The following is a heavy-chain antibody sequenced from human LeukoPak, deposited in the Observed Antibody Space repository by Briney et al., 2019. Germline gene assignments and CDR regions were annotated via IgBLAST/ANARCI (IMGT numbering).Heavy chain of an antibody. CDR3: ARSRGYYDSSGYFLDS. CDR1: GGSFSSSSYY. V-gene: IGHV4-39*07. Sequence: KPSETLSLTCTVSGGSFSSSSYYWGWIRQPPGKGLEWIGSIYYSGTTYYNPSLKSRVTISLDTSKNQFSLKLTSVTAADTAVYYCARSRGYYDSSGYFLDSWGQGTLVTVSS. J-gene: IGHJ5*01. CDR2: IYYSGTT. D-gene: IGHD3-22*01.